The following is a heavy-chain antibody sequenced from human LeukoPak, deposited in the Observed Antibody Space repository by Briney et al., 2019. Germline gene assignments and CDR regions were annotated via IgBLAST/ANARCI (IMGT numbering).Heavy chain of an antibody. CDR1: AFTFSSYW. Sequence: PGGSLRLSCEASAFTFSSYWMSWVRQAPGKGLEWVANMKEDGGEINYVDSVKGRFTISRDNAKNPLFLQMNSLRVEDTAVYYCARDRGYSTFDYWGQGTLVTVSS. J-gene: IGHJ4*02. CDR3: ARDRGYSTFDY. D-gene: IGHD4-23*01. V-gene: IGHV3-7*01. CDR2: MKEDGGEI.